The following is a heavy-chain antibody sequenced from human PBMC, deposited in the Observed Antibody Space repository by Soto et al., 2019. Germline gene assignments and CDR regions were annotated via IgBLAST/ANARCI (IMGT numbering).Heavy chain of an antibody. CDR3: ARGAMGNYYNDY. J-gene: IGHJ4*02. V-gene: IGHV3-74*01. CDR1: GFTFSSYW. Sequence: EVQLVESGGGLVQSGGSLRLSCAASGFTFSSYWMHWVRQAPGKGLVWVSRIKGDGIRTNYADSVKGPFTISRDNAKDTVFLQMNGMSADDTAVYYCARGAMGNYYNDYWGQGTLVTVSS. D-gene: IGHD3-10*01. CDR2: IKGDGIRT.